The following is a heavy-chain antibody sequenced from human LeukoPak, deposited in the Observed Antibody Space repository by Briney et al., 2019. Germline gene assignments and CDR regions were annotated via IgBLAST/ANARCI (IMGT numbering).Heavy chain of an antibody. CDR2: ISAYNGNT. CDR3: ARSDDFWSGTGFDY. CDR1: GYTFTGYY. Sequence: ASVKVSCKASGYTFTGYYMHWVRQAPGQGLEWMGWISAYNGNTNYAQKLQGRVTMTTDTSTSTAYMELRSLRSDDTAVYYCARSDDFWSGTGFDYWGQGTLVTVSS. J-gene: IGHJ4*02. D-gene: IGHD3-3*01. V-gene: IGHV1-18*04.